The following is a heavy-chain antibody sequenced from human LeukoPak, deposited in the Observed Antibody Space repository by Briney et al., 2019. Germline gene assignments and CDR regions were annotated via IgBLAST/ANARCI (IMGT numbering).Heavy chain of an antibody. V-gene: IGHV3-7*01. Sequence: GGSLRLSCAASGFTFNNYWMSWIRQAPGKGLKWAAHINEDGSDKYYVDSVKGRFTISRDNAKNSLYLQMNSLRAEDTAVYYCVSWAGKYYETSDYSLAPSNSWGQGTLVTVS. CDR2: INEDGSDK. D-gene: IGHD3-22*01. J-gene: IGHJ4*02. CDR1: GFTFNNYW. CDR3: VSWAGKYYETSDYSLAPSNS.